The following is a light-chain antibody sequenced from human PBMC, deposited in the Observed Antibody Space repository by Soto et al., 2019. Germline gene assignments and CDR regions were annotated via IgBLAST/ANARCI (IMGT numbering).Light chain of an antibody. J-gene: IGKJ4*01. CDR3: QQYGTSPT. V-gene: IGKV3D-20*01. CDR1: QSVSSY. Sequence: DIVLTQSPGTLSLSPGERVTLSCGASQSVSSYLAWYQQKPGLAPRLLIYDASTRATGVPDRFSASGSGTEFTLTISRLEPEDFAVYYCQQYGTSPTFGGGTKVDIK. CDR2: DAS.